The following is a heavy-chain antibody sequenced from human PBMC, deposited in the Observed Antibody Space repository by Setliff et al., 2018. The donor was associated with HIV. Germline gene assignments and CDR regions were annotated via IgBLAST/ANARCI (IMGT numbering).Heavy chain of an antibody. D-gene: IGHD6-13*01. CDR2: IYYSGRT. Sequence: PSETLSLTCTVSGGSISSSSYYWGWIRQPPGKGLEWIGSIYYSGRTYYNHSLRTRVIISVDTSNQFSLKLSSVTAADAAVYYCARSPSYRSSWEYYFDYWGQGILVTVSS. J-gene: IGHJ4*02. V-gene: IGHV4-39*07. CDR1: GGSISSSSYY. CDR3: ARSPSYRSSWEYYFDY.